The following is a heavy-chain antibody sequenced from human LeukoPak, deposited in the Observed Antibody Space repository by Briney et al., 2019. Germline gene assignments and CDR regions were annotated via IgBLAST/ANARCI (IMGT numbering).Heavy chain of an antibody. D-gene: IGHD5-18*01. Sequence: SETLSLTCTVSGASISPFYWTWIRQPPGKGLEWIGNLYRGNTYYNPSLSSRVTMSLDTSKNQFSLNLRSMTAADTAVHYCGRFGYSYGLDYWGQGTLVTVSS. CDR1: GASISPFY. CDR2: LYRGNT. J-gene: IGHJ4*02. CDR3: GRFGYSYGLDY. V-gene: IGHV4-59*01.